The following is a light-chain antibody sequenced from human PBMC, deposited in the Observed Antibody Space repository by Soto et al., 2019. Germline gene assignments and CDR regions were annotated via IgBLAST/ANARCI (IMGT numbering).Light chain of an antibody. CDR1: SSNIGSNT. CDR2: SNN. J-gene: IGLJ2*01. V-gene: IGLV1-44*01. CDR3: AAWDDSLNGVV. Sequence: QSVLTQPPSASGTPGQRVTISCSGSSSNIGSNTVNWYQQLPGTAPKLLIYSNNQRPSGVPDRFSGSKSGTSASLSISGLQSADEADYYCAAWDDSLNGVVFCGGTKLTVL.